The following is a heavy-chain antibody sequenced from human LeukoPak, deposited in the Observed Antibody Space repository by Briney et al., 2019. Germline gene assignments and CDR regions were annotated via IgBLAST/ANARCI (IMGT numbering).Heavy chain of an antibody. D-gene: IGHD3-16*02. J-gene: IGHJ4*02. CDR2: ISWNSGSI. CDR3: AKDISSLGELSEGFDY. CDR1: GFTFDDYA. Sequence: GRSLRLSCAASGFTFDDYAMHWVRQAPGKGLEWVSGISWNSGSIGYADSVKGRFTISRDNAKNSLYLQMNSLRAEDTALYYCAKDISSLGELSEGFDYWAREPWSPSPQ. V-gene: IGHV3-9*01.